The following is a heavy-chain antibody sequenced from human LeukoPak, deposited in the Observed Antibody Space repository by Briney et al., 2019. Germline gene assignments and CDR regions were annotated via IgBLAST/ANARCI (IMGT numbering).Heavy chain of an antibody. CDR2: IYYSVST. J-gene: IGHJ4*02. D-gene: IGHD3-22*01. CDR3: ARAYYYDSSGFLPDY. V-gene: IGHV4-59*01. CDR1: GGSISSYY. Sequence: SETLSLTCTLSGGSISSYYWSWIPQPPRKGLEWIGYIYYSVSTNYNPPLKSRVTISVDTSKNQLSLKLSSVTAADTAVYYCARAYYYDSSGFLPDYWGQGTLVTVSS.